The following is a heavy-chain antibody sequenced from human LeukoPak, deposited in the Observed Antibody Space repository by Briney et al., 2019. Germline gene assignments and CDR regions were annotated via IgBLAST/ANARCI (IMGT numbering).Heavy chain of an antibody. J-gene: IGHJ4*02. V-gene: IGHV4-59*08. CDR1: GASISSYY. CDR3: ARHTGRGYFDY. CDR2: MHYSGGT. Sequence: PSETLSLTCTVSGASISSYYWTWIRQPPGKGLEWIGDMHYSGGTNYSPSLTSRITISADTSKNEFSLKLTSVTAADTAVYICARHTGRGYFDYWGQGTLVTASS. D-gene: IGHD1-1*01.